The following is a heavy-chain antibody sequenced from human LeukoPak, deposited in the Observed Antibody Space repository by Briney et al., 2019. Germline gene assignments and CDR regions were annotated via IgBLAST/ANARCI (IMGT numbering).Heavy chain of an antibody. V-gene: IGHV1-18*01. J-gene: IGHJ5*02. CDR1: GYTFTSYG. Sequence: ASVKVSCKASGYTFTSYGISWVRQAPGQGLEWMGWVSPYNGITNYAQKLQGRVTMTTDTSTSTAYMELRSLRSDDTAVYYCATRGDWSGYYTGIGWFDPWGQGTLVTVSS. CDR2: VSPYNGIT. CDR3: ATRGDWSGYYTGIGWFDP. D-gene: IGHD3-3*01.